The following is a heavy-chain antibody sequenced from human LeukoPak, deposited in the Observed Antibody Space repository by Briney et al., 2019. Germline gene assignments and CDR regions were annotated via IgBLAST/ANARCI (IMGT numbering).Heavy chain of an antibody. J-gene: IGHJ3*02. CDR3: ALGTTVTYDAFDI. V-gene: IGHV1-2*06. CDR2: INPNSGGT. CDR1: GYTFTGYY. D-gene: IGHD4-17*01. Sequence: ASVKVSCKASGYTFTGYYMHWVRQAPGQGLEWMGRINPNSGGTNYAQKFQGRVTMTRDTSISTAYMELSRLRSDDTAVYYRALGTTVTYDAFDIWGQGTMVTVSS.